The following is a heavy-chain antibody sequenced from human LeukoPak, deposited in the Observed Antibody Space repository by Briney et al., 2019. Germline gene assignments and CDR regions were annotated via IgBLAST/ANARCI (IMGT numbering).Heavy chain of an antibody. Sequence: SETLSLTCTVSGGSISSYYWSWIRQPPGEGLEWIGYIYYSGSTNYNPSLKSRVTISVDTSKNQFSLKLSSVTAADTAVYYCARDAVQRGLDYWGQGTLVTVSS. CDR3: ARDAVQRGLDY. V-gene: IGHV4-59*01. J-gene: IGHJ4*02. CDR2: IYYSGST. D-gene: IGHD3/OR15-3a*01. CDR1: GGSISSYY.